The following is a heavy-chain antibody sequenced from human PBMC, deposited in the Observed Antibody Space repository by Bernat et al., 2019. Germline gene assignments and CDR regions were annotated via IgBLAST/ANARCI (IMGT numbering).Heavy chain of an antibody. CDR2: ISNTGSYT. CDR1: GFTFGDHY. CDR3: ATGGGASGYFQY. D-gene: IGHD3-10*01. J-gene: IGHJ1*01. Sequence: QVQLVESGGGLVKPGGSLRLSCAASGFTFGDHYMNWIRQAPGKGLEWVSYISNTGSYTHYADSVKGRFTISRDNAKNSLYLQMNSLIAEDTAVYYCATGGGASGYFQYWGQGTLVTVSS. V-gene: IGHV3-11*06.